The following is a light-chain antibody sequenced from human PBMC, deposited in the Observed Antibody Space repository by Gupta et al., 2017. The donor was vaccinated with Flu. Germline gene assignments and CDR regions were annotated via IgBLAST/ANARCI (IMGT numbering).Light chain of an antibody. CDR3: QQEDSYPLT. CDR1: QGISSY. J-gene: IGKJ3*01. CDR2: AAS. V-gene: IGKV1-8*01. Sequence: PSSFSASTGDRVTITCRASQGISSYLAWYQQKPGKAPKLLIYAASTLQSGVPSRFSGSGSGTDFTLTISCLQSEDFATYYCQQEDSYPLTFGHGTKVDIK.